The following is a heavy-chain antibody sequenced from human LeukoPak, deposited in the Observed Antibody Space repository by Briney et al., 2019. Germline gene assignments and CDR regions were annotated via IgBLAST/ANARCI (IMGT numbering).Heavy chain of an antibody. CDR3: VRAAARRFDY. CDR2: MSSSGITI. D-gene: IGHD6-6*01. Sequence: GGSLRLSCEASAFTFSSYEMNWVRQAPGKGLEWVSFMSSSGITIFYADSVKGRFTISRDNARNSLYLQMNSLRAEDTAVYYCVRAAARRFDYWGQGTLVTVPS. J-gene: IGHJ4*02. V-gene: IGHV3-48*03. CDR1: AFTFSSYE.